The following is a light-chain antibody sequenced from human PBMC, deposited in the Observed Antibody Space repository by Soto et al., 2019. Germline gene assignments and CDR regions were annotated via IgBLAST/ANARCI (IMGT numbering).Light chain of an antibody. CDR2: EVS. CDR3: SSYTSSPTFGVV. CDR1: SRDVGFYHY. Sequence: QSALTQPASVSGSPGQPITISCTGTSRDVGFYHYVSWYQQHPGKAPKLMISEVSNRPSGVSNRFSGSKSGNTASLTISGLQPEDEADYYCSSYTSSPTFGVVFGGGTKLTVL. J-gene: IGLJ2*01. V-gene: IGLV2-14*01.